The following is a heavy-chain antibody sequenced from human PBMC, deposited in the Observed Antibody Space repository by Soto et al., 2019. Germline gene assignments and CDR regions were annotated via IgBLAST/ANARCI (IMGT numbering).Heavy chain of an antibody. J-gene: IGHJ6*02. D-gene: IGHD3-10*01. Sequence: SETLSLTCAVSGGSISSSNWWSWVRQPPGKGLEWIGEIYHSGSTNYNPSLKSRVTISVDKSKNQFCLKLSSVTAADTAVYYCSYGSGSYYSYGMDVWGQGTTVTVSS. CDR1: GGSISSSNW. V-gene: IGHV4-4*02. CDR3: SYGSGSYYSYGMDV. CDR2: IYHSGST.